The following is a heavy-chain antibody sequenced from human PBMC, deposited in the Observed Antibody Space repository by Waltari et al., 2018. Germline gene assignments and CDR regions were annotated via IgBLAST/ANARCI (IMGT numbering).Heavy chain of an antibody. CDR1: GFTFSKYA. V-gene: IGHV3-30-3*01. CDR2: ISKDGSNK. CDR3: VGPGP. Sequence: QVQLVESGGGVVQPGRSLRLSCAASGFTFSKYAMHWVRQAPGKGLEWVAIISKDGSNKYYVDSVKGRFSISRDNSKSSLYLQMNSLRVEDTAVYYCVGPGPWGQGTLVTVSS. J-gene: IGHJ5*02.